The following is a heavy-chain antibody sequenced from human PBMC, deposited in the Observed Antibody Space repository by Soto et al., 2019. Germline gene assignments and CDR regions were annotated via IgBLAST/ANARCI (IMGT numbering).Heavy chain of an antibody. CDR3: AKDSGRAARANFDY. D-gene: IGHD6-6*01. V-gene: IGHV3-9*01. CDR1: GFTFDDYA. J-gene: IGHJ4*02. Sequence: GGSLRLSCAASGFTFDDYAMHWVRQAPGKGLEWVSGISWNSGSIGYADSVKGRFTISRDNAKNSLYLQMNSLRAEDTALYYCAKDSGRAARANFDYWGQGTLVTVSS. CDR2: ISWNSGSI.